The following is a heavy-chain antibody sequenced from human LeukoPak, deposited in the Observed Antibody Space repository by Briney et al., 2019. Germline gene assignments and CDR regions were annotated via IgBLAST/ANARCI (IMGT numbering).Heavy chain of an antibody. CDR2: ISYDGSNK. CDR3: ARDGLGTDMVPKQSEAFDI. Sequence: PGRSLRLTCAASGFTFSRYGMHWVRQAPGKGLEWVAVISYDGSNKYYADSVKGRFTISRDSSKNALYLQMNSLRAEDTAVYYCARDGLGTDMVPKQSEAFDIWGQGTMVTVSS. J-gene: IGHJ3*02. D-gene: IGHD4/OR15-4a*01. V-gene: IGHV3-30*03. CDR1: GFTFSRYG.